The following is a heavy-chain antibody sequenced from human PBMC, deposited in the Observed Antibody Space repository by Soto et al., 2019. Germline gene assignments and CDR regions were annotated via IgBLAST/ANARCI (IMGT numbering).Heavy chain of an antibody. Sequence: QVQLVQSGAEVKQPGASVKVSCKASGYTFNNYGITWVRQAPGQGLEWMGWINAYNGHTNYAQKFQDRVAMTTDTPTRPVYMALRSLKSYDTPVINSAGAMAPDHSDHWGKGTLVTVSS. J-gene: IGHJ4*02. CDR1: GYTFNNYG. CDR2: INAYNGHT. V-gene: IGHV1-18*01. CDR3: AGAMAPDHSDH.